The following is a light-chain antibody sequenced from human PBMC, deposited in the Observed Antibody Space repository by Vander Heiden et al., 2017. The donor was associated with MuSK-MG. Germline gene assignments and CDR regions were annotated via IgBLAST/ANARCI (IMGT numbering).Light chain of an antibody. CDR3: AAWDDSRNGPV. CDR1: SSNIGSNT. J-gene: IGLJ2*01. V-gene: IGLV1-44*01. CDR2: RNN. Sequence: QSVLTQPPSASGTPGQRVTISCSGSSSNIGSNTVTWYQQLPGTAPKLLIYRNNQRPSGVPDRCSGSKSGTSASLAISGLQSEDEADYYCAAWDDSRNGPVFGGGTKLTVL.